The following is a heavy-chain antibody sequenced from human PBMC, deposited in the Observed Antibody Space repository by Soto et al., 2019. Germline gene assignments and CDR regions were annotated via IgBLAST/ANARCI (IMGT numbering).Heavy chain of an antibody. J-gene: IGHJ3*01. CDR3: ALNAFDF. CDR2: INPSDGDT. Sequence: ASVKVSCKASGYTFTSYYMHLVRQAPGQGLEWMGIINPSDGDTSYAQKFQGRVTMTRDTSTTTVYMEVSSLRSEDTAVYYCALNAFDFWGQGTMVTVSS. V-gene: IGHV1-46*01. CDR1: GYTFTSYY.